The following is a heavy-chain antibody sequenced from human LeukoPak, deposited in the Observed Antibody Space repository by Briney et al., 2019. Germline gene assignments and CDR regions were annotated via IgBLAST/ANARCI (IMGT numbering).Heavy chain of an antibody. D-gene: IGHD1-26*01. V-gene: IGHV3-30*18. Sequence: QTGGSLRLSCAASGFTFSSYGMHWVRQAPGKGLEWVAVMSYDGSNKYYADSVKGRFTISRDNSKNTLYLQMNSLRAEDTAVYYCAKDRVGATTEFDYWGQGTLVTVSS. J-gene: IGHJ4*02. CDR1: GFTFSSYG. CDR3: AKDRVGATTEFDY. CDR2: MSYDGSNK.